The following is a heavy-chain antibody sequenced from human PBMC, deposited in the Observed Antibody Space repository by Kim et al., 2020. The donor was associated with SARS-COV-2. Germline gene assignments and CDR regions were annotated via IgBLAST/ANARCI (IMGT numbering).Heavy chain of an antibody. CDR1: GFTVSGNY. D-gene: IGHD4-17*01. Sequence: GGSLRLSCAASGFTVSGNYMTWVRQAPGKGLDWVSVIYSGGSTYYADSVKGRFTISRDNSKNTLYLQMSRLRAEDTAVYYCATYPYGDYDYWGQGTLVT. J-gene: IGHJ4*02. CDR2: IYSGGST. V-gene: IGHV3-53*01. CDR3: ATYPYGDYDY.